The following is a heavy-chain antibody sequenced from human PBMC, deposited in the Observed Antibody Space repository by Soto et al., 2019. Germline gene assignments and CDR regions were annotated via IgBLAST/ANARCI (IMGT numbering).Heavy chain of an antibody. J-gene: IGHJ4*02. D-gene: IGHD3-3*01. V-gene: IGHV2-5*01. CDR3: VHSKYTDFWSGYYSFYFDY. CDR1: GFSLSTSGEG. CDR2: IYWNDDK. Sequence: QITLKESGPTQVKSTQTLTLTCTFSGFSLSTSGEGVGWIRQPPGKALEWLALIYWNDDKPYSPSLKNRLTVTKDASKNQVVLTMTNMDPVDTATYYCVHSKYTDFWSGYYSFYFDYWGQGTLVTVSS.